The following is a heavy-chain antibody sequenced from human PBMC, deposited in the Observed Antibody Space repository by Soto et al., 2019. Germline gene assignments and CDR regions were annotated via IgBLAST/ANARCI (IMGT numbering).Heavy chain of an antibody. V-gene: IGHV1-69*06. Sequence: ASVKVSCKASGGTFSSYAISWVRQAPGQGLGWMGGIIPIFGTANYAQKFQGRVTSTADKSTSTAYMELSSLRSEDTAVYYCAREDITIFGVVPYYYGMDVWGQGTTVTVSS. CDR2: IIPIFGTA. J-gene: IGHJ6*02. CDR3: AREDITIFGVVPYYYGMDV. CDR1: GGTFSSYA. D-gene: IGHD3-3*01.